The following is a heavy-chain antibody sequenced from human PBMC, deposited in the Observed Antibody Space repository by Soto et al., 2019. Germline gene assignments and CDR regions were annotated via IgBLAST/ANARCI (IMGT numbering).Heavy chain of an antibody. CDR1: GGTFGSYA. D-gene: IGHD3-9*01. V-gene: IGHV1-69*06. J-gene: IGHJ4*02. CDR3: ASSYDILTGYSRDPVLKVLDY. Sequence: SVKVSCKASGGTFGSYASSWVRQAPGQGLEWMGGIIAIFGTANYAQKFQGRVTITADKSTSTAYMELSSLRSEDTAVYYCASSYDILTGYSRDPVLKVLDYWGQGTQVTVS. CDR2: IIAIFGTA.